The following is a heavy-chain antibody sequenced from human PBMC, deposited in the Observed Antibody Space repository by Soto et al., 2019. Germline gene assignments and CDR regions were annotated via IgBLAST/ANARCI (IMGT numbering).Heavy chain of an antibody. Sequence: PSETLSLTCTVSGGSISSGGYYWSWIHQHPGKGLEWIGYIYYSGSTYYNPSLKSRVTISVDTSKNQFSLKLSSVTAADTAVYYCARGGVAGTRPLDYWGQGTLVTVSS. D-gene: IGHD6-19*01. J-gene: IGHJ4*02. CDR3: ARGGVAGTRPLDY. V-gene: IGHV4-31*03. CDR1: GGSISSGGYY. CDR2: IYYSGST.